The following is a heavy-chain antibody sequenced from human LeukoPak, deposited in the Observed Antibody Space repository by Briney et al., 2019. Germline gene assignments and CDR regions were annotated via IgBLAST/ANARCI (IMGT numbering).Heavy chain of an antibody. D-gene: IGHD2-15*01. CDR3: ARDLQGSRAGYYYYYYMDV. J-gene: IGHJ6*03. CDR2: TYYRSKWYN. CDR1: GDSVSSNSAA. Sequence: SQTLSLTCAISGDSVSSNSAAWNWIRQSPSRGLEWLGRTYYRSKWYNDYAVSVKSRITINPDTSKNQFSLQLNSVTPEDTAVYYCARDLQGSRAGYYYYYYMDVWGKGTTVTVSS. V-gene: IGHV6-1*01.